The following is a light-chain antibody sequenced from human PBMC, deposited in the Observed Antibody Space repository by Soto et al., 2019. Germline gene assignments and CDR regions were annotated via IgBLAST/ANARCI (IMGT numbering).Light chain of an antibody. J-gene: IGLJ1*01. CDR3: SSYTSSSTYV. CDR2: EVS. Sequence: QSVLTQPPSVSGSPGQSVTISCTGTSSDVGSYNRVSRYQQPPGTATKLMIYEVSNRPSGVPDRFSGSKSGNTASLTISWLQAEDEADYYCSSYTSSSTYVFGTGTKVTVL. CDR1: SSDVGSYNR. V-gene: IGLV2-18*02.